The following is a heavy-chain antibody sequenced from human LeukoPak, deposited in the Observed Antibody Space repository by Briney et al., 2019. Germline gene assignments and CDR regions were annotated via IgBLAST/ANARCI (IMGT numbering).Heavy chain of an antibody. Sequence: PGRSLRLSCAASGFTFDDYAMHWVRQAPGKGLEWVSGISWNSGSIGYADSVKGRFTISRDNAKNSLYLQMNSLRAEDTALYYCAKEEAIVGATGFDYWGQGTLVTVSS. V-gene: IGHV3-9*01. D-gene: IGHD1-26*01. CDR3: AKEEAIVGATGFDY. CDR1: GFTFDDYA. CDR2: ISWNSGSI. J-gene: IGHJ4*02.